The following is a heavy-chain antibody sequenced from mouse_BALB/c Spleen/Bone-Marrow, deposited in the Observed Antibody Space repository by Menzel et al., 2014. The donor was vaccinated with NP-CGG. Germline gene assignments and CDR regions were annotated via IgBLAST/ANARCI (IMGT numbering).Heavy chain of an antibody. Sequence: EVKLVESGGGLVKPGGSLKLSCAASGFAFSSYDMSWVRPTPEKRLEWVAYISSGGGSTYYPDTVKGRFTIPRDNAKNTLYLQMSSLKSEDTAMYYCARPLYYYGSSPFYAMDYWGQGTSVTVSS. J-gene: IGHJ4*01. V-gene: IGHV5-12-1*01. CDR2: ISSGGGST. CDR3: ARPLYYYGSSPFYAMDY. D-gene: IGHD1-1*01. CDR1: GFAFSSYD.